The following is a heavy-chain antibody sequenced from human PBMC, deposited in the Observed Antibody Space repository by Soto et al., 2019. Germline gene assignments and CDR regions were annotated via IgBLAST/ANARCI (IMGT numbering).Heavy chain of an antibody. CDR3: ARVVASSGYRIQQDGIRTRFRINYGMDV. CDR2: TRNKANSYTT. CDR1: GFTFSDHY. V-gene: IGHV3-72*01. Sequence: GGSLRLSCAASGFTFSDHYMDWVRQAPGKGLEWVGRTRNKANSYTTEYAASVKGRFTISRDDSKNSLYLQMNSLKTEDTAVYYCARVVASSGYRIQQDGIRTRFRINYGMDVWGQGTTVTVSS. J-gene: IGHJ6*02. D-gene: IGHD5-18*01.